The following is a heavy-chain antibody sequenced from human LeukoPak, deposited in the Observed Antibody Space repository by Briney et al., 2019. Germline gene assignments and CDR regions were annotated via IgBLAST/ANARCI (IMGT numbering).Heavy chain of an antibody. J-gene: IGHJ5*02. CDR2: INWNGGST. CDR1: GFTFDDYG. Sequence: PGGSLRLSCAASGFTFDDYGMSWVRQAPGKGLEWVSGINWNGGSTGYADSVKGRFTISRDNSKNTLYLQMNSLKTEDTAVYYCARDLSAVAGTALFDPWGQGTLVTVSS. D-gene: IGHD6-19*01. V-gene: IGHV3-20*04. CDR3: ARDLSAVAGTALFDP.